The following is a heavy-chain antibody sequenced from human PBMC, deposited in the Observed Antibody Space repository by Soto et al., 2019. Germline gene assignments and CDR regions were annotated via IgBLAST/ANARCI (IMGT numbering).Heavy chain of an antibody. CDR3: ARSYDYIWGSYDY. Sequence: SETLSLTCTVSGGSISSYYWSWIRQPPGKGLEWIGYIYYSGSTNYNPSLKSRVTISVDTSKNQLSLKLSSVTAADTAVYYCARSYDYIWGSYDYWGQGTLVTVSS. CDR2: IYYSGST. D-gene: IGHD3-16*01. J-gene: IGHJ4*02. V-gene: IGHV4-59*08. CDR1: GGSISSYY.